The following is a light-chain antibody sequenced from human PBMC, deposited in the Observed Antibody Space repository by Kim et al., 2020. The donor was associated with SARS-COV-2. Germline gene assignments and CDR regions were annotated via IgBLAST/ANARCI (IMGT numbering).Light chain of an antibody. Sequence: GASVKLTCTLSSGHSSYAIAWHQQQPEKGPRYLMKLNSDGSHSKGDGIPDRFSGSSSGAERYITISSLQSEDGADYYCQTWGTGIGFGGGTQLTVL. V-gene: IGLV4-69*01. J-gene: IGLJ3*02. CDR2: LNSDGSH. CDR3: QTWGTGIG. CDR1: SGHSSYA.